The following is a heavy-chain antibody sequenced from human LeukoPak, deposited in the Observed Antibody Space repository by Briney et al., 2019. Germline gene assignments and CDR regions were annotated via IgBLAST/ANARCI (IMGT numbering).Heavy chain of an antibody. V-gene: IGHV3-74*01. CDR1: GFTFTDFW. CDR3: ARQAGSGFDY. CDR2: VKTDGSGI. D-gene: IGHD3-10*01. Sequence: GGSLRLSCVVSGFTFTDFWMHWVRQAPGKGLVWVSRVKTDGSGINYGDSVKGRFTISRDNAKNTLYLQMNSLRVEDTAVYYCARQAGSGFDYWGRGSLVTVSS. J-gene: IGHJ4*02.